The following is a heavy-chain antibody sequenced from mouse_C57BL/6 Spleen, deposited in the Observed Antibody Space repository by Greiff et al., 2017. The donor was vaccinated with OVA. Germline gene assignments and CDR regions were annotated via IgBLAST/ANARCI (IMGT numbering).Heavy chain of an antibody. Sequence: ESGPGLVKPSQSLSLTCSVTGYSITSGYYWNWIRQFPGNKLEWMGYISYDGSNNYNPSLKNRISITRDTSKNQFFLKLNSVTTEDTATYYCAREGRIYYDYDGAYYFDYWGQGTTLTVSS. CDR3: AREGRIYYDYDGAYYFDY. CDR2: ISYDGSN. J-gene: IGHJ2*01. CDR1: GYSITSGYY. D-gene: IGHD2-4*01. V-gene: IGHV3-6*01.